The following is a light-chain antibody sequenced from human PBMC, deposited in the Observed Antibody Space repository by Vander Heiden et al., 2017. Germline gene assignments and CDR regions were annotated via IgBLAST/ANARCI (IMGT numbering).Light chain of an antibody. Sequence: EIVMTQSPATLSVSPGERATLSCRATQSVSSSLAWYQQKPGQAPSLLIYGASTRATGIPVRFSGSGSGTEFTLTIRLQSEDFAVYYCQQYNNWPLTFGQGTRLEIK. CDR2: GAS. CDR3: QQYNNWPLT. CDR1: QSVSSS. V-gene: IGKV3-15*01. J-gene: IGKJ5*01.